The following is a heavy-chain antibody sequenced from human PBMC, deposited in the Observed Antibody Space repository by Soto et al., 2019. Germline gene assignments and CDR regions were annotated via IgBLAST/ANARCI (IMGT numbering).Heavy chain of an antibody. V-gene: IGHV1-18*01. Sequence: QVQLVQSGAEVKKPGASVKVSCKASGYTFSSYGIRWVRQAPGQGLEWMGWISAYNDNTKYAHNLQGRVTMTTDTSTSTAFMELRSLRSDDTAVYYCARESPPADYWGQGTLVTVSS. CDR1: GYTFSSYG. J-gene: IGHJ4*02. CDR3: ARESPPADY. CDR2: ISAYNDNT.